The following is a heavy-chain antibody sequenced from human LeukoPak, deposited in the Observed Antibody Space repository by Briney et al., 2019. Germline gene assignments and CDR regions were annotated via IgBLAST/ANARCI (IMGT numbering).Heavy chain of an antibody. CDR2: ISSSSSYI. Sequence: GGSLRLSCAASGFTFSSYSMNWVRQAPGKGLEWVSSISSSSSYIYYADSVKGRFTISRDNAKNSLYLQMNSLRAEDTAVYYCARGSDPYGSGRPNPYYYYYGMDVWGQGTTVTVSS. CDR1: GFTFSSYS. J-gene: IGHJ6*02. D-gene: IGHD3-10*01. V-gene: IGHV3-21*01. CDR3: ARGSDPYGSGRPNPYYYYYGMDV.